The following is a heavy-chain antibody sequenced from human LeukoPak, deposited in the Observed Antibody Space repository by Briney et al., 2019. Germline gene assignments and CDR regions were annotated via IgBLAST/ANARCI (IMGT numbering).Heavy chain of an antibody. Sequence: SETLSLTCTVSGGSISSSSYYWGWIRQPPGKGLEWIGSIYYSGSTYYNPSLKSRVTISVDTSKNQFSLKLSSVTAADTAVYYCARLIAAARYYFDYWGQGTLVTVFS. CDR1: GGSISSSSYY. D-gene: IGHD6-13*01. CDR2: IYYSGST. V-gene: IGHV4-39*01. J-gene: IGHJ4*02. CDR3: ARLIAAARYYFDY.